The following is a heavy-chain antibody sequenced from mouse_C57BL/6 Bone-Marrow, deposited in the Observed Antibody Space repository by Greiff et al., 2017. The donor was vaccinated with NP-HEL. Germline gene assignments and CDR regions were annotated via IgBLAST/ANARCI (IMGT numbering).Heavy chain of an antibody. CDR3: ARRDYGNYFAY. J-gene: IGHJ3*01. CDR2: IRNKANGYTT. V-gene: IGHV7-3*01. D-gene: IGHD2-1*01. Sequence: DVMLVESGGGLVQPGGSLSLSCAASGFTFTDYYMSWVRQPPGKALEWLGFIRNKANGYTTEYSASVKGRFTISRDNSQSILYLQMNALRAEDSATYYCARRDYGNYFAYWGQGTLVTVSA. CDR1: GFTFTDYY.